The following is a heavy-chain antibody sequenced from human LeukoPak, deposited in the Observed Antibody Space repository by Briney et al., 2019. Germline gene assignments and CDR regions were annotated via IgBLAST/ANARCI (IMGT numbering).Heavy chain of an antibody. D-gene: IGHD4-11*01. CDR2: ISYDGSNK. J-gene: IGHJ3*02. V-gene: IGHV3-30*18. CDR3: AKEGRSNYVPGALDI. CDR1: GFTFSSYG. Sequence: GGSLRLSCAASGFTFSSYGMHWVRQAPGKGLEWVAVISYDGSNKYYADSVKGRFTISRDNSKNTLYLQMNSLRAEDTAVYYCAKEGRSNYVPGALDIWGQGTMVTVSS.